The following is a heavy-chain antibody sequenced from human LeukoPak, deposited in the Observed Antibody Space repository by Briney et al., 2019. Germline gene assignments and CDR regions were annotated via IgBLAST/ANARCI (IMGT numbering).Heavy chain of an antibody. Sequence: GRSLRLSCAASGFTFSSYGMHWVRQAPGKGLEWVAVISYDGSNKYYADSVKGRFTISRDNSKNTLYLQMNSLRAEDAAVYFCAKAPVTSCRGAYCYPFDSWGQGTLVTVSS. CDR1: GFTFSSYG. CDR2: ISYDGSNK. J-gene: IGHJ4*02. V-gene: IGHV3-30*18. CDR3: AKAPVTSCRGAYCYPFDS. D-gene: IGHD2-21*01.